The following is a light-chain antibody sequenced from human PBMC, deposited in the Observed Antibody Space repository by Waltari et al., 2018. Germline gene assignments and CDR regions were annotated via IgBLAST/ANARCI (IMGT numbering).Light chain of an antibody. J-gene: IGLJ2*01. CDR3: QVWDTTNDHVV. Sequence: SYVLTQSPSVSVAPGQTASITCGGNNIGSKSVHWYQQKPGQARVVVVYDDGARPAGIPDRFLGYNSGNTTTLTISMVEAGDEADYYCQVWDTTNDHVVFDGGTKMTVL. CDR1: NIGSKS. V-gene: IGLV3-21*02. CDR2: DDG.